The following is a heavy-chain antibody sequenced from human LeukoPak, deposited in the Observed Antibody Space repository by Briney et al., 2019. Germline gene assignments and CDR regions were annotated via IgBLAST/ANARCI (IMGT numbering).Heavy chain of an antibody. CDR2: INWNGDRT. V-gene: IGHV3-20*04. Sequence: GGSLRLSCTASGFTFTTYSMNWVRQAPGKGLEWVSGINWNGDRTGYADSVKGRFTISRDNAKKSLYLQMNSLRAEDTALYYCARRDYYGSGSPDFWGQGTLVTVSS. J-gene: IGHJ4*02. CDR1: GFTFTTYS. CDR3: ARRDYYGSGSPDF. D-gene: IGHD3-10*01.